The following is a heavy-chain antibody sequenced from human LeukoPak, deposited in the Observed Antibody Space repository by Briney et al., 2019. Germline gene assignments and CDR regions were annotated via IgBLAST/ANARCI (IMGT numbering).Heavy chain of an antibody. V-gene: IGHV3-21*01. CDR1: GFTFSNYG. J-gene: IGHJ5*02. Sequence: GGSLRLSCVVSGFTFSNYGMNWVRQAPGKGLEWVSSISDGGTYISYADSMKGRFTISRDNAKDSLYLQMNSLRAEDTAVYYCARERGGCSSAICYSSGWFDPWGQGTLVTVSS. CDR3: ARERGGCSSAICYSSGWFDP. D-gene: IGHD2-2*01. CDR2: ISDGGTYI.